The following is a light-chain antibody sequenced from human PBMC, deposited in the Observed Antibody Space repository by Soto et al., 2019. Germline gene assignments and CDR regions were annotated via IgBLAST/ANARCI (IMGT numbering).Light chain of an antibody. Sequence: EIVLTQSPATLSLSPGDRTTLSCRSRRGVGSNLAWYQQKPGQAPRLLMYDASNRATGIPARFSGSGSGADFTLTIISLELEDFAVYYCQQRSNGLTFGGGTQVEMK. J-gene: IGKJ4*01. CDR2: DAS. V-gene: IGKV3-11*01. CDR1: RGVGSN. CDR3: QQRSNGLT.